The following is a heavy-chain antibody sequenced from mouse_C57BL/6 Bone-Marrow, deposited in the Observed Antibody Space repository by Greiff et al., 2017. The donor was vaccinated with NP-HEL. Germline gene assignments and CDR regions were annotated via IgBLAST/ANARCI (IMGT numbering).Heavy chain of an antibody. V-gene: IGHV1-80*01. CDR1: GYAFSSYW. CDR3: SRSMTTVVATDY. Sequence: QVHVKQSGAELVKPGASVKISCKASGYAFSSYWMNWVKQRPGKGLEWIGQLYPGDGDANYNGKFNGKATLTADKSSSTAYMQLSSLTSEDSAVYFCSRSMTTVVATDYWGQGTTLTVSS. J-gene: IGHJ2*01. D-gene: IGHD1-1*01. CDR2: LYPGDGDA.